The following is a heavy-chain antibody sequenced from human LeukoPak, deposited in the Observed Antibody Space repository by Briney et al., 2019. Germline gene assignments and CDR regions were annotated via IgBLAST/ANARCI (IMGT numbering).Heavy chain of an antibody. Sequence: TLSLTCTVSGGSISSGSYYWSWIRQPAGKGLEWIGRIYTSGSTNYNPSLKSRVTISVDTSKNQFSLKLSSVTAADTAVYYCARGTYYYDSSGDRGAFDIWGQGTMVTVSS. CDR1: GGSISSGSYY. D-gene: IGHD3-22*01. J-gene: IGHJ3*02. V-gene: IGHV4-61*02. CDR3: ARGTYYYDSSGDRGAFDI. CDR2: IYTSGST.